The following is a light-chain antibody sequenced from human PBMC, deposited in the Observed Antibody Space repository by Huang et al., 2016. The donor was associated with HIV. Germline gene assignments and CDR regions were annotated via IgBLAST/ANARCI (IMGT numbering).Light chain of an antibody. V-gene: IGKV3-15*01. Sequence: EILLTQSPATLSVSPGDRATLSCGASHSVNSNVAWYQQRPGQAPRLLSYGASTRATGSPDRFSGGGSGTEFTLIISSLQSEDFAVYYCLQYNDWPRSFGGGTKVVIK. CDR2: GAS. CDR3: LQYNDWPRS. CDR1: HSVNSN. J-gene: IGKJ4*01.